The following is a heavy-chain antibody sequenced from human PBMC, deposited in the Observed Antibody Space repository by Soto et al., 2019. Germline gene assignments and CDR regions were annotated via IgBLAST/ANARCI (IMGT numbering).Heavy chain of an antibody. D-gene: IGHD6-13*01. CDR1: GFTFSSYA. J-gene: IGHJ6*02. CDR2: ISYDGSNK. V-gene: IGHV3-30-3*01. Sequence: QVQLVESGGGVVQPGRSLRLSCAASGFTFSSYAMHWVRQAPGKGLEWVAVISYDGSNKYYADSVKGRFTISRDNSKNTLYLQMNSLRAEDTAVYYCARDPRYSSSWYPRYYYGMDVWGQGTTVTVSS. CDR3: ARDPRYSSSWYPRYYYGMDV.